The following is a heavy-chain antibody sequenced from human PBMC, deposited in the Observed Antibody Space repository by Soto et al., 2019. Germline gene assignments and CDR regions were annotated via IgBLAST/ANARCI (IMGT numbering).Heavy chain of an antibody. Sequence: GGSLRLSCAASGFTVSSNYMSWVRQAPGKGLEWVSVIYSGGSTYYADSVKGRFTISRDNSKNTLYLQMNSLRAEDTAVYYCARGPARCSGGSCYDDAFDIWGQGTMVTVSS. CDR1: GFTVSSNY. J-gene: IGHJ3*02. CDR2: IYSGGST. D-gene: IGHD2-15*01. CDR3: ARGPARCSGGSCYDDAFDI. V-gene: IGHV3-66*01.